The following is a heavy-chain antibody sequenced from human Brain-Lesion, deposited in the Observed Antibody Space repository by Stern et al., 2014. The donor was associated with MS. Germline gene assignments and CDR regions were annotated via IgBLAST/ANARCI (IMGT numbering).Heavy chain of an antibody. Sequence: QVQLVQSGAEVKKPGASVKVSCKTSGYIFTGYYIHWVRQAPGQGLEWMGWINPNTGGPKYAQKFQGRVTMSRDTSISTAYVELSSLTSDDTAVYYCARDQRGITIFGVVTDYYYLGMDVWGQGTTVTVSS. CDR2: INPNTGGP. CDR1: GYIFTGYY. V-gene: IGHV1-2*02. D-gene: IGHD3-3*01. J-gene: IGHJ6*02. CDR3: ARDQRGITIFGVVTDYYYLGMDV.